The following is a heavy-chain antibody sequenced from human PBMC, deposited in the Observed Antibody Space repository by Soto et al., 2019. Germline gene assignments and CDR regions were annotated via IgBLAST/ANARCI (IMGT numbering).Heavy chain of an antibody. D-gene: IGHD2-21*01. CDR1: GFTFSRYT. J-gene: IGHJ5*02. CDR2: ISPSGAYI. Sequence: GSLRLSCAASGFTFSRYTMNWVRQAPGKGLEWVSCISPSGAYIYYADAVKGRFTISRDNAKDSLYLQMDSLRSDDTAVYYCAREARDYSAWGQGTLVTVSS. V-gene: IGHV3-21*01. CDR3: AREARDYSA.